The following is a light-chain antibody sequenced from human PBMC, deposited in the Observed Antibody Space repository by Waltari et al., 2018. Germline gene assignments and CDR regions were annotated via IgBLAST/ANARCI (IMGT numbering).Light chain of an antibody. J-gene: IGLJ3*02. CDR3: QTWGMNIQV. Sequence: QLVLTQSPSASASLGASVKLTCTLTGEYSAYTIAWHQLQPEKGPRNWMNVNSDGSHDKADGIRERCSGASAGAGRYLGVARLRSDDEADYCCQTWGMNIQVFGGGTRLTVL. V-gene: IGLV4-69*01. CDR2: VNSDGSH. CDR1: GEYSAYT.